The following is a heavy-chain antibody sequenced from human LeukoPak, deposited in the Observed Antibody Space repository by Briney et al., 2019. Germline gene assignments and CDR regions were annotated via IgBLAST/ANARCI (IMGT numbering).Heavy chain of an antibody. CDR2: INPNSGGT. Sequence: ASVKVSCKASGYTFTGYYMHWVRQAPGQGLEWMGWINPNSGGTNYAQKFQGRVTMTRDTSISTAYMELSRPRSDDTAVYYCARDFDCSSTSCFPGPYNWFDPWGQGTLVTVSS. CDR3: ARDFDCSSTSCFPGPYNWFDP. V-gene: IGHV1-2*02. J-gene: IGHJ5*02. D-gene: IGHD2-2*01. CDR1: GYTFTGYY.